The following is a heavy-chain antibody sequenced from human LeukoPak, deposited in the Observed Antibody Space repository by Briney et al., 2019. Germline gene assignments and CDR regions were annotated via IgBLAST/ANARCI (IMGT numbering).Heavy chain of an antibody. D-gene: IGHD4-17*01. V-gene: IGHV3-23*01. Sequence: GGSLRLSCAASGFTFSKSAMNWVRQAPGKGLEWVSGISESGGSTYYADSVKGRFTISRDNSKNTLYLQMNSLRAEDTAIYYCARPTYGDYVVDAFDFWGQGTMVTVSS. CDR1: GFTFSKSA. J-gene: IGHJ3*01. CDR2: ISESGGST. CDR3: ARPTYGDYVVDAFDF.